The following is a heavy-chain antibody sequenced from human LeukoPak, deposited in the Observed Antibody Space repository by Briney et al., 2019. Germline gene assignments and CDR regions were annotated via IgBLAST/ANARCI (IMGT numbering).Heavy chain of an antibody. CDR1: GYSFTSYW. D-gene: IGHD3-22*01. CDR2: IYPGDSDT. Sequence: PGESLKISCKGSGYSFTSYWIGWVRQMPGKGLEWMGIIYPGDSDTRYSPSFQGQVTISADKSISTAYLQWSSLKASDTAMYYCARTYYYDSSGYPQYFQHWGQGTLVTVSS. J-gene: IGHJ1*01. V-gene: IGHV5-51*03. CDR3: ARTYYYDSSGYPQYFQH.